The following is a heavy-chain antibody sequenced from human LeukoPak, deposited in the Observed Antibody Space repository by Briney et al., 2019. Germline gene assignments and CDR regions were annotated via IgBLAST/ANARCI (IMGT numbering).Heavy chain of an antibody. CDR3: ARDTSKYSGYDLFFDY. CDR1: GFTFSSYW. V-gene: IGHV3-7*01. D-gene: IGHD5-12*01. CDR2: VKQDGSEK. Sequence: GGSLRLSCAASGFTFSSYWMSWVRQAPGKGLEWVANVKQDGSEKYYVDSVKGRFTISIDNAKNSLYLQMNSLRAEDTAVYYCARDTSKYSGYDLFFDYWGQGTLVTVSS. J-gene: IGHJ4*02.